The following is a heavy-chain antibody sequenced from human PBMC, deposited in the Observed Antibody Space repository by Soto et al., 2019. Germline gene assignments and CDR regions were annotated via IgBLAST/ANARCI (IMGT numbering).Heavy chain of an antibody. V-gene: IGHV4-39*01. CDR1: GGSISSDSFY. J-gene: IGHJ6*02. CDR3: ARNQPQRYCSGGTCRPAYGMDV. CDR2: IYYSGDT. D-gene: IGHD2-15*01. Sequence: LSETLSLTCTVSGGSISSDSFYWAWIRQPPGKGLEWIGIIYYSGDTYYNPSLAGRLTMSVDTSNQFSLTLRSVTAADTALYYCARNQPQRYCSGGTCRPAYGMDVWGQGTTVTVS.